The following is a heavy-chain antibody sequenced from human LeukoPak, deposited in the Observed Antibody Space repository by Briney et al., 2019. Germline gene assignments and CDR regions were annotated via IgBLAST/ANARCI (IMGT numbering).Heavy chain of an antibody. J-gene: IGHJ4*02. CDR1: GYTFNSYG. D-gene: IGHD6-13*01. CDR3: ARDRRLSGIAAAGTGY. Sequence: GASVKVSCKASGYTFNSYGISWVRQAPGQGLEWMGWISAYNGNTNYAQKLQGSVTITTDTSTSTAYMELRSLRSDDTAVYYCARDRRLSGIAAAGTGYWGQGTLVTVSS. V-gene: IGHV1-18*01. CDR2: ISAYNGNT.